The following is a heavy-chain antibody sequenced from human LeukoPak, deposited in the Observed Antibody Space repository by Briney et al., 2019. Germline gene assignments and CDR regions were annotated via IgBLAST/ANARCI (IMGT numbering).Heavy chain of an antibody. J-gene: IGHJ4*02. CDR2: IIPIFGTA. D-gene: IGHD3-10*01. Sequence: SVKVSCKASGGTFSSYAISWVRQAPGQGLEWMGGIIPIFGTANYAQKFQGRVTITADKSTSTAYMELSSLRPEDTAVYYCARDKKVRGVRFFDYWGQGTLVTVSS. CDR1: GGTFSSYA. CDR3: ARDKKVRGVRFFDY. V-gene: IGHV1-69*06.